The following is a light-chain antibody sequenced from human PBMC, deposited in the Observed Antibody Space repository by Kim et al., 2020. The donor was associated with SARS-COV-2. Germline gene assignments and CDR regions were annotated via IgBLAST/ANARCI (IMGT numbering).Light chain of an antibody. J-gene: IGKJ2*01. CDR3: QHYNNWPEDT. CDR1: QSVYSN. V-gene: IGKV3-15*01. Sequence: VSPGESASLTCRASQSVYSNLAWYQQQPGQAPRLLFYGASTRAPGVPARFSGSGSGTEFTLTISSLQSEDFAVYYCQHYNNWPEDTFGQGTKLEI. CDR2: GAS.